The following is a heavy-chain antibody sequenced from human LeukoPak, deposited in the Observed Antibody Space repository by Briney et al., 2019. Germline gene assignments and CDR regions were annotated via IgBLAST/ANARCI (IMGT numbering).Heavy chain of an antibody. J-gene: IGHJ3*02. D-gene: IGHD3-22*01. CDR2: ISDSGGNT. Sequence: PGGSLRLSCAASGFTFNTYAMNWVRQAPGKGLEWVSAISDSGGNTYYADSVKGRFTISRDNSKNTLYLQMNSLRAEDTAVYFCAKVQRYYDSSGYPTFFDAFDIWGQGTMVTVSS. CDR1: GFTFNTYA. CDR3: AKVQRYYDSSGYPTFFDAFDI. V-gene: IGHV3-23*01.